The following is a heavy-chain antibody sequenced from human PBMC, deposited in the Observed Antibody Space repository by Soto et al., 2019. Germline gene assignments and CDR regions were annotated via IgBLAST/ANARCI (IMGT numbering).Heavy chain of an antibody. CDR3: ARRIPRRITMVRGVIVGPFDY. CDR2: INHSGST. V-gene: IGHV4-34*01. J-gene: IGHJ4*02. D-gene: IGHD3-10*01. CDR1: GGSFSGYY. Sequence: SETLSLTCAVHGGSFSGYYWSWIRQPPGKGLEWIGEINHSGSTNYNPSLKSRVTISVDTSKNQFSLKLSSVTAADTAVYYCARRIPRRITMVRGVIVGPFDYWGQGTLVTVSS.